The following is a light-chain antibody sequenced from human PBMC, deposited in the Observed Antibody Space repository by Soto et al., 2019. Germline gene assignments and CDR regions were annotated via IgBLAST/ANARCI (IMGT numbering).Light chain of an antibody. J-gene: IGKJ5*01. CDR1: QRVSSF. V-gene: IGKV3-20*01. CDR2: GAS. CDR3: QQYDNSPIT. Sequence: EIVLTQSPATLSLSPGERATLSCRASQRVSSFLAWYQQKPGQAPRLLIYGASSRATGIPDRFSGTGSETDFTLTISRLEPEDFAVYYCQQYDNSPITFGQGTRLEIK.